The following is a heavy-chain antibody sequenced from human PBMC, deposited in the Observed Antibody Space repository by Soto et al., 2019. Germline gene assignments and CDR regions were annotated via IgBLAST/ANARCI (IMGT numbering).Heavy chain of an antibody. D-gene: IGHD6-13*01. V-gene: IGHV4-34*01. Sequence: SETLSLTCSVYGGSFIGYYWSWIRQPPGKGLEWIGEINHSGSTNYNPSLKSRVTISVDTSKNQFSLKLSSVTAADTAVYYCARGGGHSSSWYNYYYGMDVWGQGTTVTVSS. CDR2: INHSGST. J-gene: IGHJ6*02. CDR3: ARGGGHSSSWYNYYYGMDV. CDR1: GGSFIGYY.